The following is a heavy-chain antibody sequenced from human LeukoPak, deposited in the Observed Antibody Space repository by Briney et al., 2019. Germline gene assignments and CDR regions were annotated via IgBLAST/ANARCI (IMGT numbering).Heavy chain of an antibody. CDR2: AFVGGDT. CDR3: ARDQWDH. V-gene: IGHV3-53*01. Sequence: GGSLRLSCVSSGLDVSGTYMSWIRQAPGKGLEWVSTAFVGGDTYYADSVEGRFTLSKDISTNTMYLQMDGLRPEDTAVYFCARDQWDHWGQGALVSVSP. J-gene: IGHJ4*02. D-gene: IGHD6-19*01. CDR1: GLDVSGTY.